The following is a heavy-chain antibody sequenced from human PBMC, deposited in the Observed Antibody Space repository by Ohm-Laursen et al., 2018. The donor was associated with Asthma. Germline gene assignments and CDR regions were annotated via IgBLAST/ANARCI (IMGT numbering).Heavy chain of an antibody. D-gene: IGHD3-10*01. J-gene: IGHJ6*02. CDR3: ARDMAYYYGSGSYYNARGYYYYGMDV. CDR2: ITSYSSTT. V-gene: IGHV3-48*01. Sequence: SLRLSCAASGFTFSSYSMNWVRQAPGKGLEWVSYITSYSSTTYYADSVKGRFTISRDNSKNTLYLQMNSLRAEDTAVYYCARDMAYYYGSGSYYNARGYYYYGMDVWGQGTTVTVSS. CDR1: GFTFSSYS.